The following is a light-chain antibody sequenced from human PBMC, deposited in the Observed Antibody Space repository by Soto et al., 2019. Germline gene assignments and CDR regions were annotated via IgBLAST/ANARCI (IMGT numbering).Light chain of an antibody. CDR2: DTS. Sequence: ETVMTQAPGTLSVSLGESATLSCRASQSVSIHLAWYQQKPGQATRLLIYDTSTGATGIPARFSGSGSGTELTLTISSLQSEAFAVYYCQPYSPWPTNTFGPGTRLEIK. CDR3: QPYSPWPTNT. CDR1: QSVSIH. J-gene: IGKJ5*01. V-gene: IGKV3-15*01.